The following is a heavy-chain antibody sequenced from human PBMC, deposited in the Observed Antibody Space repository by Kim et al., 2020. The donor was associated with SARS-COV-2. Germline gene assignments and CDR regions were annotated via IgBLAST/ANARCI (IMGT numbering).Heavy chain of an antibody. J-gene: IGHJ3*01. Sequence: GGSLRLSCVVSGFTFSSSSMNWGRQAPGKGLEWVSYVGGGGSRIYYADSVKGRFSISRDNAKNSVYLQLNSLRDEDTAVYYCARGPYSGSPRLFFDVWG. CDR3: ARGPYSGSPRLFFDV. V-gene: IGHV3-48*02. D-gene: IGHD1-26*01. CDR2: VGGGGSRI. CDR1: GFTFSSSS.